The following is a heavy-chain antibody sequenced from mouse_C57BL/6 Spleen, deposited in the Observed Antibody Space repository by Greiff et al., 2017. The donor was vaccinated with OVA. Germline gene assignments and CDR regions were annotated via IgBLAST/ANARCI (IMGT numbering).Heavy chain of an antibody. Sequence: VQLQQPGAELVKPGASVKLSCKASGYTFTSYWMQWVKQRPGQGLEWIGEIDPSDSYTNYNQKFKGKATLTVDTSFSTAYMQLSSLTSEDSAVYYCARGGGSHYYGSSHYYAMDYWGQGTSVTVSS. J-gene: IGHJ4*01. CDR1: GYTFTSYW. V-gene: IGHV1-50*01. CDR3: ARGGGSHYYGSSHYYAMDY. CDR2: IDPSDSYT. D-gene: IGHD1-1*01.